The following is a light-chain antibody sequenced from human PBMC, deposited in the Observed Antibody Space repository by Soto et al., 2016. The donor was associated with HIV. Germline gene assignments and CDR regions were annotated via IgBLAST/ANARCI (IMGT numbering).Light chain of an antibody. CDR1: QGIGRF. CDR2: DAS. CDR3: QQYNSYSGT. J-gene: IGKJ2*02. V-gene: IGKV1-39*01. Sequence: DIQMTQSPSSLSASVGDRVTITCRASQGIGRFLNWYQQIAGKAPNLLIYDASTLQSGVPPRFSGSGSGTDFTLIISSLQPEDFATYYCQQYNSYSGTFGQGTKLEIK.